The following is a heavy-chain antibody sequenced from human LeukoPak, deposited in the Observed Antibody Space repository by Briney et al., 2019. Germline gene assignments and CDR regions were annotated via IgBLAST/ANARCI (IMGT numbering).Heavy chain of an antibody. CDR2: ICSSGST. J-gene: IGHJ4*02. D-gene: IGHD3-22*01. CDR1: GGSISSYY. CDR3: ARDSYYYYSSGYAPLRY. V-gene: IGHV4-4*07. Sequence: SETLSLTCTVSGGSISSYYWSWIRQPAGKGLEWIGRICSSGSTNYNPSLKSRVTMSVDTSKNHFSLKLSSVTAADTAVYYCARDSYYYYSSGYAPLRYWGQGTLVTVSS.